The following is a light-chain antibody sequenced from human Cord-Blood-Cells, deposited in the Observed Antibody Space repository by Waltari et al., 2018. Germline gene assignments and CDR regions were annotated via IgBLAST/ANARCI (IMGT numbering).Light chain of an antibody. V-gene: IGLV2-23*01. CDR1: SSDFCGYHL. CDR2: EGS. Sequence: QSALTQPASVSGSPGQSITISCTGTSSDFCGYHLVPWYQQHPGKAPKLMIYEGSKRPSGVSKRFSGSKSGNTASLTISGLQAEDEADYYCCSYAGSSTWVFGGGTKLTVL. J-gene: IGLJ3*02. CDR3: CSYAGSSTWV.